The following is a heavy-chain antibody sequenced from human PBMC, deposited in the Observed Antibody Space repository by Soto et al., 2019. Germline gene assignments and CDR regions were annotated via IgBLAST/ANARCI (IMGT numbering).Heavy chain of an antibody. CDR3: AKDTVVVPAAADY. V-gene: IGHV3-23*01. CDR1: GFTFSSYA. CDR2: ISGSGGST. J-gene: IGHJ4*02. Sequence: EVQLLESGGGLVQPGGSLRLSCAASGFTFSSYAMSWVRQAPGEGLEWVSAISGSGGSTYYADSVKGRFTISRDNSKNTLYLQMNSLRAEDTAVYYCAKDTVVVPAAADYWGQGTLVTVSS. D-gene: IGHD2-2*01.